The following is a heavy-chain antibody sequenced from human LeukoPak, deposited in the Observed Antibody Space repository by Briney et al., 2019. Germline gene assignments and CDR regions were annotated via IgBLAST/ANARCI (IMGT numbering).Heavy chain of an antibody. V-gene: IGHV3-74*01. CDR2: INHDGSLR. D-gene: IGHD5/OR15-5a*01. Sequence: GGSLRLSCAVSGFALTNYGMHWVRQAPGKGLVWVSHINHDGSLRNYADSVQGRFTVSRDIAKNTLYLHMNSLGADDTATYYCARDVFSLGDSWGQGTLVTVSS. CDR3: ARDVFSLGDS. J-gene: IGHJ4*02. CDR1: GFALTNYG.